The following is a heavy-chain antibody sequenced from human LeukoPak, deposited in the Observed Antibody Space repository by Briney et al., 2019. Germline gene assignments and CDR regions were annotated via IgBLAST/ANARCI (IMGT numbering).Heavy chain of an antibody. Sequence: GGSLRLSCAASGFTFSSYAMSWVRQAPGKGLEGVSAISGSGGSTYYADSVKGRFTISRDNSKTSLYLQMNSLTAEATAVYYCSRDRRPSIYGGLDSWGQGTLVTVSS. J-gene: IGHJ5*02. CDR2: ISGSGGST. V-gene: IGHV3-23*01. D-gene: IGHD4-23*01. CDR3: SRDRRPSIYGGLDS. CDR1: GFTFSSYA.